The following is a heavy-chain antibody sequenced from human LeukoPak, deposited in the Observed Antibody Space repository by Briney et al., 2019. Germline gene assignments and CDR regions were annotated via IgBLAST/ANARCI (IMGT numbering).Heavy chain of an antibody. D-gene: IGHD3-16*02. CDR3: ATQALSSFAFDI. V-gene: IGHV1-24*01. Sequence: ASVKVSCKVSGYTLTELSMHWVRQAPGKGLEWMGGFDPEDGETIYAQKFQGRVTMTEDTSTDTAYMELSSLRSEDTAVYYCATQALSSFAFDIWGQGTMVTVSS. J-gene: IGHJ3*02. CDR1: GYTLTELS. CDR2: FDPEDGET.